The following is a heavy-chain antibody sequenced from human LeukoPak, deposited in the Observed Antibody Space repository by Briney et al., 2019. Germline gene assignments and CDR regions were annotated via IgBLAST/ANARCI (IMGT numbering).Heavy chain of an antibody. D-gene: IGHD6-13*01. V-gene: IGHV3-30*02. CDR2: IRYDGSNK. J-gene: IGHJ4*02. CDR3: AKDASWYGEYFDY. CDR1: GFTFSSYG. Sequence: GGSVRLSCAASGFTFSSYGMHWVRQAPGKGLEWVAFIRYDGSNKYYADSVKGRFTISRDNSKNTLYLQMNSLRAEDTAVYYCAKDASWYGEYFDYWGQGTLVTVSS.